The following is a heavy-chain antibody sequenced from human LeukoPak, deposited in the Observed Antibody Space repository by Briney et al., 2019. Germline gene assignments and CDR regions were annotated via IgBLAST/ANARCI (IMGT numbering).Heavy chain of an antibody. CDR1: GFTVSSNY. V-gene: IGHV3-66*02. J-gene: IGHJ4*02. CDR2: LYSAGNT. Sequence: GGSLRLSCAASGFTVSSNYMNWVRQAPGKGLEWVSVLYSAGNTFYADSVKGRFTISRDNSKNTLYLQMNSLRPEDTAVYYCARPREYLAIDYWSQGTLVTVSS. CDR3: ARPREYLAIDY. D-gene: IGHD2/OR15-2a*01.